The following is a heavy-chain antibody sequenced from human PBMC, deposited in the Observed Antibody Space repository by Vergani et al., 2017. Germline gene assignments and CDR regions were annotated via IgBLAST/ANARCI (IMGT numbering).Heavy chain of an antibody. Sequence: HVQLVQSGAEVKKPGASVKVSCKASGYTFTSYYMHWVRQAPGQGLEWMGIINPSGGSTSYAQKFQGRVTMTRDTSTSTVYMELSSLRSEDTAVYYCARDYRARFGVVIHQGQMTNDAFDIWGQGTMVTVSS. V-gene: IGHV1-46*01. J-gene: IGHJ3*02. CDR1: GYTFTSYY. CDR3: ARDYRARFGVVIHQGQMTNDAFDI. CDR2: INPSGGST. D-gene: IGHD3-3*01.